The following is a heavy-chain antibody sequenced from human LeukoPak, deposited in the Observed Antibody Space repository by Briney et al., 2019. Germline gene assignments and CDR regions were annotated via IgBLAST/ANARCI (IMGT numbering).Heavy chain of an antibody. J-gene: IGHJ4*02. V-gene: IGHV1-46*01. CDR1: GYIFTSYN. CDR3: ARFAVHRRLTVAGQFGLDY. CDR2: INPSGGTT. Sequence: GASVKVSCKASGYIFTSYNIYWVRQAPGQGLEWMGIINPSGGTTNYAQKFKGRVTMTRDTSTSTVYVELSSLRSEDTAVYYCARFAVHRRLTVAGQFGLDYWGQGTLVTVSS. D-gene: IGHD6-19*01.